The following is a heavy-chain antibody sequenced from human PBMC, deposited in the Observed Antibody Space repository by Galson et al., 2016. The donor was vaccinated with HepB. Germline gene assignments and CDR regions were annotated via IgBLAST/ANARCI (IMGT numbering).Heavy chain of an antibody. CDR3: ARAVRGSGYDFWMGSWFDP. V-gene: IGHV5-10-1*01. CDR2: IDPSDSYT. D-gene: IGHD3-3*01. Sequence: QSGAEVKKPGESLRISCEGSGYTFTNYWINWVRQMPGKGLEWMGRIDPSDSYTKYSPSFQGHVTISADKSIGTAYLQWSSLKASDTAMYYCARAVRGSGYDFWMGSWFDPWGQGPLVTVSS. CDR1: GYTFTNYW. J-gene: IGHJ5*02.